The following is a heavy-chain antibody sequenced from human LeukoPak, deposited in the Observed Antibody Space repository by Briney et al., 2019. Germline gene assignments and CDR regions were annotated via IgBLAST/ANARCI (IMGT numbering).Heavy chain of an antibody. D-gene: IGHD2-2*01. CDR2: INPNSGGT. CDR3: ASPSPRRYCSSTSCDYYYYYGMDV. J-gene: IGHJ6*02. V-gene: IGHV1-2*02. CDR1: GYTFTGYY. Sequence: GASVKVSCKASGYTFTGYYMHWVRQAPGQGLEWMGWINPNSGGTNYAQKFQGRFTMTRDTSISTAYMELSRLRSDDTAVYYCASPSPRRYCSSTSCDYYYYYGMDVWGQGTTVTVSS.